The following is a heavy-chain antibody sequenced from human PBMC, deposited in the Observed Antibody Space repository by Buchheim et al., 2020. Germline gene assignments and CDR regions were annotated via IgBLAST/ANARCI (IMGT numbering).Heavy chain of an antibody. CDR3: VREVSSTLEWYYYYYFDY. Sequence: EVQLVESGGGLVQPGGSLRLSCAVSGFTFDTHWMSWVRQAPGKGLEWVANIKTDGSEKSYVDSVKGRFSISRDNAKKSVYLQMNGLRAEDTAVYYCVREVSSTLEWYYYYYFDYWGQG. J-gene: IGHJ4*02. CDR1: GFTFDTHW. CDR2: IKTDGSEK. D-gene: IGHD3-3*01. V-gene: IGHV3-7*01.